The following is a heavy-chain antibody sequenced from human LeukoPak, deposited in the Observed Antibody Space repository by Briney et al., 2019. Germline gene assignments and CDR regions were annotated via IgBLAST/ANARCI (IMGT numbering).Heavy chain of an antibody. CDR1: GYTFTSYG. CDR3: ARVEEVRGGITSFDY. V-gene: IGHV1-18*01. J-gene: IGHJ4*02. CDR2: ISVYNTNT. Sequence: ASVKVSCKASGYTFTSYGISWVRQAPGQGLEWMGWISVYNTNTNYAQKLQGRVTVTTDTSTSTAYMELRSLTSDDTAVYYCARVEEVRGGITSFDYWGQGTLVTVSS. D-gene: IGHD3-10*01.